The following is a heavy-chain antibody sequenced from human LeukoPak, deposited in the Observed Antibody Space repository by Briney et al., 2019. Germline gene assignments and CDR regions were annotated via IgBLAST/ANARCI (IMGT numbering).Heavy chain of an antibody. V-gene: IGHV3-15*01. J-gene: IGHJ4*02. CDR2: VKSESDGGTA. D-gene: IGHD3-10*01. CDR3: ATGYGSGNACDY. CDR1: GFTFTNAW. Sequence: PGGSLRLSCAASGFTFTNAWMSWVRQAPGRGLEWVGLVKSESDGGTAVYATPVKGRLTISRDDSKNTLYLQMNSLKTEDTAVYYCATGYGSGNACDYWGQGTLVTVSS.